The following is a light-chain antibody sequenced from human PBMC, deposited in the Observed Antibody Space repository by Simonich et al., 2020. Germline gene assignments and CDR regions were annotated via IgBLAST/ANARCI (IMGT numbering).Light chain of an antibody. CDR1: TGAVTSGYY. J-gene: IGLJ2*01. Sequence: QTVVTQEPSLTVSPGGTVTLTCASSTGAVTSGYYPNWFQQKPGQAPRALIYSTSNKQSWTPARFSGSLLGGKAALTLSGVQPEDEAEYYCLLSYSGARLVVFGGGTKLTVL. CDR3: LLSYSGARLVV. CDR2: STS. V-gene: IGLV7-43*01.